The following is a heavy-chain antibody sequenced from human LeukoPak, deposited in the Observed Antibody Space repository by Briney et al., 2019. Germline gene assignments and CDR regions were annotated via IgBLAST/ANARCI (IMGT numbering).Heavy chain of an antibody. CDR1: GFTFSNVW. CDR3: TTEID. J-gene: IGHJ4*02. V-gene: IGHV3-15*01. Sequence: GGTLRLSCAASGFTFSNVWMNWVRQAPGKGLEWVGRIKSQTDGGTTDYAAPVKGRFIISRDDSKNTLYLQMNSLKTEDTAVYYCTTEIDWGQGTLVTVSS. CDR2: IKSQTDGGTT. D-gene: IGHD2/OR15-2a*01.